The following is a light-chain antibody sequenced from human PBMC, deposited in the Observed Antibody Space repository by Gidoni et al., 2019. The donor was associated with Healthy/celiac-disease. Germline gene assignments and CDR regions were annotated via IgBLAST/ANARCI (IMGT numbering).Light chain of an antibody. J-gene: IGKJ1*01. V-gene: IGKV3-20*01. CDR2: RAS. Sequence: VLTQSPGTLSWSPGERATLSCRASQSVSISYLAWYQQTPGQAPRLLIYRASSRATGIPDRFSGSGSGTDFTLTISRLEPEEFAVYYCQQYGSSPWTFGQGTKVEIK. CDR3: QQYGSSPWT. CDR1: QSVSISY.